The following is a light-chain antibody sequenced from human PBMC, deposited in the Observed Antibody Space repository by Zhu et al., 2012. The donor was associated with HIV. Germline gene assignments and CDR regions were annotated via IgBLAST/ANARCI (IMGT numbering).Light chain of an antibody. J-gene: IGKJ1*01. CDR2: GAS. CDR3: QQYNNWPPWT. Sequence: IVLAQSPATLSLSPGERATVSCRASQSVSSNLAWYQQKPGQAPRLLIYGASTRATGIPARFSGSGSGTEFTLTISSMQSEDFAVYYCQQYNNWPPWTFGQGTKVEIK. CDR1: QSVSSN. V-gene: IGKV3-15*01.